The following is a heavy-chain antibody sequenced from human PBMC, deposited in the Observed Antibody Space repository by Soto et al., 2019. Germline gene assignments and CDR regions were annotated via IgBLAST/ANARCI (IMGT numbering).Heavy chain of an antibody. Sequence: GGSLRHSCASSGFTFISYSMNWVRQAPGKGLEWVAVIWYDGSNKYYADSVKGRFTISRDNSKNTLYLQMNSLRAEDTAVYYCAGGIAGDGDYYYYGMDVWGQGTTVTVSS. J-gene: IGHJ6*02. CDR3: AGGIAGDGDYYYYGMDV. D-gene: IGHD6-13*01. CDR1: GFTFISYS. V-gene: IGHV3-33*08. CDR2: IWYDGSNK.